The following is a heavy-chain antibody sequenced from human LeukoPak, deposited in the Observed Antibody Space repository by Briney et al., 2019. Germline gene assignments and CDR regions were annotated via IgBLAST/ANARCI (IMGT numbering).Heavy chain of an antibody. CDR2: IYYSGGT. CDR1: GASVSSGNY. CDR3: ARERWLGHSLDY. Sequence: SATLSPTFTGAGASVSSGNYGSWIRQPPGKGLEWIGYIYYSGGTNYNPSLKSRVTISVGTSKHQFSLKMSTVTAADPAMYYCARERWLGHSLDYWGQGTLVTVSS. J-gene: IGHJ4*02. D-gene: IGHD6-19*01. V-gene: IGHV4-61*01.